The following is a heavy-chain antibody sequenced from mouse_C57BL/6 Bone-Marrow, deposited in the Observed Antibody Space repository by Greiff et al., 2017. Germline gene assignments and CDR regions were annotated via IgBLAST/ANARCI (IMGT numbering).Heavy chain of an antibody. V-gene: IGHV1-80*01. J-gene: IGHJ1*03. D-gene: IGHD1-1*01. CDR1: GYAFSSYW. Sequence: VKLMESGAELVKPGASVKISCKASGYAFSSYWMNWVKQRPGKGLEWIGQIYPGDGDTNYNGKFKGKATLTADKSSSTAYMQLSSLTSEDSAVYFCASPLLLRLWWYFDVWGTGTTVTVSS. CDR2: IYPGDGDT. CDR3: ASPLLLRLWWYFDV.